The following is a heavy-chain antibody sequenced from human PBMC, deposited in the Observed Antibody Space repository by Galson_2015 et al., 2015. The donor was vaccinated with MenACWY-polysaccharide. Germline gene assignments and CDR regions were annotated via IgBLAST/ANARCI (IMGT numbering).Heavy chain of an antibody. CDR2: IYFSGST. J-gene: IGHJ4*02. Sequence: ETLSLTCTVSGDSISNYYWSWVRQPPGKGLEWIGYIYFSGSTDYNPSLKSRVTISIDTSKNQFSLKLSSVTAADTAVYYCARAPGTYYYDSGTYSKIYYFDYWGQGTLVTVSS. CDR3: ARAPGTYYYDSGTYSKIYYFDY. V-gene: IGHV4-59*01. D-gene: IGHD3-10*01. CDR1: GDSISNYY.